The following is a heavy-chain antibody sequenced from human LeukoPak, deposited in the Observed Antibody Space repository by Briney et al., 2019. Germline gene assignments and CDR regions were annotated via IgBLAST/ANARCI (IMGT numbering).Heavy chain of an antibody. CDR1: GFTFSSYG. V-gene: IGHV3-30*02. J-gene: IGHJ4*02. CDR2: IRYDGSNK. Sequence: QPGGSLRLSCAASGFTFSSYGMHWVRQAPGKGLEWVAFIRYDGSNKCYADSVKGRFTISRDNSKNTLYLQMNSLRAEDTAVYYCAKVPPTPVDYWGQGTLVTVSS. CDR3: AKVPPTPVDY. D-gene: IGHD4-17*01.